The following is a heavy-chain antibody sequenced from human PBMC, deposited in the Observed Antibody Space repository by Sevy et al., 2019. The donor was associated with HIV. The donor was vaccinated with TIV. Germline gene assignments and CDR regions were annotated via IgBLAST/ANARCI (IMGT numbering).Heavy chain of an antibody. D-gene: IGHD3-3*01. CDR2: IKSRIDGGTT. CDR3: TTGLLPTRDFWSGYAFDI. V-gene: IGHV3-15*07. Sequence: GGSLRLSCAASGFSFNIPWMNWVRQTPGKGLEWVGHIKSRIDGGTTDYAAPVRGRFTISRDDSKDMLYLQMNSLKAEDTAIYYCTTGLLPTRDFWSGYAFDIWGQGTMVTVSS. J-gene: IGHJ3*02. CDR1: GFSFNIPW.